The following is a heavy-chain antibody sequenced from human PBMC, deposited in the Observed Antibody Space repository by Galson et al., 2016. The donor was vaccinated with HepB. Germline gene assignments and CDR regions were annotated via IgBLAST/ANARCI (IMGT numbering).Heavy chain of an antibody. D-gene: IGHD3/OR15-3a*01. CDR3: ARDDATDGPIILDY. V-gene: IGHV1-3*01. CDR1: GYSFKTYS. CDR2: INDGDGST. J-gene: IGHJ4*02. Sequence: SVKVSCKASGYSFKTYSIHWVRQAPGQRPEWMGWINDGDGSTLHSKRFQGRVTFTRDTSASTAYMELSSLIFEDTAVYFCARDDATDGPIILDYWGQGTLVTVSS.